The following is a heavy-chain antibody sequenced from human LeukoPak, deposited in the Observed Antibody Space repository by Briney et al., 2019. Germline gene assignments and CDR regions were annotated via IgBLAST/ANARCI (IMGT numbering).Heavy chain of an antibody. CDR2: INSDGSST. D-gene: IGHD1-26*01. Sequence: PGGSLRLSCAASGFTFSSYWMHWVRQAPGKGLVWVSRINSDGSSTSYADSVKGRFTISRDNAKNTLYLQMNSLRAEDTAVYYCARGPSLKYSGSYLVGYWGQGTLVTVSS. CDR3: ARGPSLKYSGSYLVGY. V-gene: IGHV3-74*01. CDR1: GFTFSSYW. J-gene: IGHJ4*02.